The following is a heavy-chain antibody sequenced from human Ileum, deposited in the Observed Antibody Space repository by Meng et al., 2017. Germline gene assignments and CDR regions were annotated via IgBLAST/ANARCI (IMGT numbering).Heavy chain of an antibody. CDR2: AST. CDR3: ARDHWGSLDY. V-gene: IGHV4-61*08. Sequence: QVQVQESGPGLVRPSETLSLICAVSGGSVSSSGYQWGWIRQPPGKGLEWIGYASTNYNPSLKSRVTISVDTSKNQFSLKLTSVTAADTAVYYCARDHWGSLDYWGQGTLVTVPS. J-gene: IGHJ4*02. D-gene: IGHD7-27*01. CDR1: GGSVSSSGYQ.